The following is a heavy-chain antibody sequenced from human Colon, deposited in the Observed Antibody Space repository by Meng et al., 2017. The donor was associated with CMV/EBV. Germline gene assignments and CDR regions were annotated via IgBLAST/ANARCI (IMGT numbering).Heavy chain of an antibody. CDR1: GFIFSSYG. CDR3: ARALSCRSDYSALLDF. J-gene: IGHJ4*02. CDR2: ITTANAYK. Sequence: GGSLRLSCAGSGFIFSSYGMNWVRQAPGKGLVWVSSITTANAYKSYAESVKGRFTISRDDAKSSLFLQMDSLRVDDTAVYYCARALSCRSDYSALLDFWGQGTLVTVSS. D-gene: IGHD4-17*01. V-gene: IGHV3-21*06.